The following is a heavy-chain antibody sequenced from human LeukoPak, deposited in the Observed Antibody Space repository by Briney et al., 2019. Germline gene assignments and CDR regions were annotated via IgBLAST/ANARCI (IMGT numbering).Heavy chain of an antibody. CDR1: GFTFSSYS. Sequence: PGGSLRLSCAASGFTFSSYSMNWVRQAPGKGLEWVSYISSSSSTIYYADSVKGRFTISRDNAKNSLYLQMNSLRAEDTAMYYCARALLGQYYDFWCGLSPWGQGTPVTVSS. CDR3: ARALLGQYYDFWCGLSP. J-gene: IGHJ5*02. V-gene: IGHV3-48*01. D-gene: IGHD3-3*01. CDR2: ISSSSSTI.